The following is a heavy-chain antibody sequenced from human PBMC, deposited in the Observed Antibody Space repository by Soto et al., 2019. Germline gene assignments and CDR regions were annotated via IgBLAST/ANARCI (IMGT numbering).Heavy chain of an antibody. Sequence: GGSLRLSCAASGFTFSSNYMSWVRQAPGKGLEWVSVIYSGGSTYYADSVEGRFTISRHNSKNTLYLQMNSLRAEDTAVYYCARWDTAMGDAFDIWGQGTMVTVSS. V-gene: IGHV3-53*04. J-gene: IGHJ3*02. CDR3: ARWDTAMGDAFDI. CDR1: GFTFSSNY. D-gene: IGHD5-18*01. CDR2: IYSGGST.